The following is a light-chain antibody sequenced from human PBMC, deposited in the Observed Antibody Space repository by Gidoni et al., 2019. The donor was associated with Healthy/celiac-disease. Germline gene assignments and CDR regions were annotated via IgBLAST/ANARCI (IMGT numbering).Light chain of an antibody. V-gene: IGKV1-5*01. J-gene: IGKJ4*01. CDR1: QSISSW. CDR2: DAS. Sequence: DIQMTQSPSTLSASVGDRVTIPCRASQSISSWLAWYQQKPGKAPKLLIYDASSLESGVPSRFSGSGSGTEFTLTISSLQPDDFATYYCQQYNSYPTFGGGTKVEIK. CDR3: QQYNSYPT.